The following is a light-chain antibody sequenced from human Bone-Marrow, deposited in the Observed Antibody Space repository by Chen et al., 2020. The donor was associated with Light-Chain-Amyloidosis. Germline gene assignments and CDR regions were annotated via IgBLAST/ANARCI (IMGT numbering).Light chain of an antibody. J-gene: IGKJ1*01. Sequence: DVQITQSPSTLSASVGDRITITCRPSQTINGWLAWYQQKPGKVPKVLIYKTSTLETGVPSRFTGSGSGTEFTLTITSLQPDDFATYYCLQYYSFWTFGQGTKVEIK. CDR2: KTS. V-gene: IGKV1-5*03. CDR3: LQYYSFWT. CDR1: QTINGW.